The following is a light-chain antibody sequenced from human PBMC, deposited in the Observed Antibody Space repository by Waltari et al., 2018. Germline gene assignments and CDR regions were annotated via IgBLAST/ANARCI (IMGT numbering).Light chain of an antibody. CDR3: QQYDGSVLT. Sequence: IVLTQSPDTLSLSPGQRATLSCRASQTINNNYFVWYQQKPGQAPRLIIHGASSSATGFPDRFSGSWSGTDFTLTISSLKPEDSAVYYCQQYDGSVLTFGRGTKVEI. V-gene: IGKV3-20*01. CDR1: QTINNNY. CDR2: GAS. J-gene: IGKJ4*01.